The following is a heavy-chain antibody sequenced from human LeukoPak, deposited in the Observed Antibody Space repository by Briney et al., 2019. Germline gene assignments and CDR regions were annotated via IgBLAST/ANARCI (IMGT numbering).Heavy chain of an antibody. D-gene: IGHD2-21*02. CDR2: ISSSGSTI. CDR1: GFTFSDYY. V-gene: IGHV3-11*04. CDR3: ARELAYCGGDCYSGVFDP. Sequence: GGSLRLSCAASGFTFSDYYMSWIRQAPGKGLEWVSYISSSGSTIYYADSMKGRFTISRDNAKNSLYLQMNSLRAEDTAVYCCARELAYCGGDCYSGVFDPWGQGTLVTVSS. J-gene: IGHJ5*02.